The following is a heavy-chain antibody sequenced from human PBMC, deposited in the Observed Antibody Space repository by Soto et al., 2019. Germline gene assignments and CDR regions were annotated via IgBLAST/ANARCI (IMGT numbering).Heavy chain of an antibody. D-gene: IGHD5-12*01. CDR2: ISFDGSNE. J-gene: IGHJ4*02. CDR3: VKDHSDYNYVYAFGL. CDR1: GFTFTNYG. V-gene: IGHV3-30*18. Sequence: SRGSLRLSCAASGFTFTNYGMHWVRQAPGKGLEWVAVISFDGSNEFYADSAKGRFSTSRDISKNTLYLQMDSLRADDTAVYFCVKDHSDYNYVYAFGLWGQGTLVTVSS.